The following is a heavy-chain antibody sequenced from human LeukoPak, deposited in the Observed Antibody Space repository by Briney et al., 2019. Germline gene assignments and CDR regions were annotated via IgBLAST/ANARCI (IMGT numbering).Heavy chain of an antibody. D-gene: IGHD2-2*01. Sequence: GASVKVSCKASGYTFTSYGISWVRQAPGQGLEWMGWISAYNGNTNYAQKLQGRVTMTTDTSTSTAYMELRSLRSDDTAVYYCARGYCSSTSCSYNWFDPWGQGTLVAVSS. J-gene: IGHJ5*02. V-gene: IGHV1-18*01. CDR2: ISAYNGNT. CDR3: ARGYCSSTSCSYNWFDP. CDR1: GYTFTSYG.